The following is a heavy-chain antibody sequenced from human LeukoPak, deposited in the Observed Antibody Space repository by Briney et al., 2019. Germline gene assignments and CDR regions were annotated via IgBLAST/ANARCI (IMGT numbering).Heavy chain of an antibody. CDR3: ARGPSVVPAAPFDY. Sequence: ASVKVCCKASGGTFSSCAISWVRQAPGQGLGWMRGIIPIFGTANYAQKFQGRVTITADESTSTAYMELSSLRSEDTAVYYCARGPSVVPAAPFDYWGQGTLVTVSS. V-gene: IGHV1-69*13. D-gene: IGHD2-2*01. J-gene: IGHJ4*02. CDR2: IIPIFGTA. CDR1: GGTFSSCA.